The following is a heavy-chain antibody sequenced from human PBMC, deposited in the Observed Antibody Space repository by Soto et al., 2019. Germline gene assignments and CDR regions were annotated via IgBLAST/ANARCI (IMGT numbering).Heavy chain of an antibody. CDR3: ARGESSSYNWFDP. J-gene: IGHJ5*02. Sequence: GESLKISCKGSGYNVTNYWIAWVRQMPGKGLEWMGIIYPGDSDTRYSPSFQGQVTISADKSINTAYLQWSSLKASDTAMYYCARGESSSYNWFDPWGLGTLVTVSS. CDR2: IYPGDSDT. V-gene: IGHV5-51*01. D-gene: IGHD6-6*01. CDR1: GYNVTNYW.